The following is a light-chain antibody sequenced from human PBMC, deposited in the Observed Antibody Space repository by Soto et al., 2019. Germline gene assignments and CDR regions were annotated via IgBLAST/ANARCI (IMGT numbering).Light chain of an antibody. CDR3: QQFESYS. Sequence: DIQMTQSPSTLSASVGDRVTIICRASQSISSWLAWYQQKPGKAPKLLISKASNLDSGVPSRFSGSGSGTEFNLTISSLQPEDFATYYCQQFESYSFGQGTKLEIK. J-gene: IGKJ2*01. CDR2: KAS. V-gene: IGKV1-5*03. CDR1: QSISSW.